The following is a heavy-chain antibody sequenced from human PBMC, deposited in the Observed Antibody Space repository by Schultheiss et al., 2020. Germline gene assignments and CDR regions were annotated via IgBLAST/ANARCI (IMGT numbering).Heavy chain of an antibody. CDR3: AKEGHSSGYHFPITGYMDG. CDR2: ISYDGSNK. CDR1: GFTFSSYG. D-gene: IGHD3-22*01. J-gene: IGHJ6*02. V-gene: IGHV3-30*18. Sequence: GGSLRLSCAASGFTFSSYGMHWVRQAPGKGLEWVAVISYDGSNKYYADSVKGRFTISRDNSKNTLYLQMNSLRAEDTAVYYCAKEGHSSGYHFPITGYMDGWSQRSTLT.